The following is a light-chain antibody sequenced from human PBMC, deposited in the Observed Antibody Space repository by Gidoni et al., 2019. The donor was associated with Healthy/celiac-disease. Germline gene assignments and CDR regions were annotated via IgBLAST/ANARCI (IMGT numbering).Light chain of an antibody. V-gene: IGKV1-5*01. CDR2: DAS. CDR3: QQYNSYSYT. CDR1: QSSSSW. J-gene: IGKJ2*01. Sequence: GDRVTITCRASQSSSSWLAWYQQKPGKAPKLLIYDASSLESGVPSRFSGSRSGPEFTLTISSLQPDDFATDYCQQYNSYSYTFGQGTKLEIK.